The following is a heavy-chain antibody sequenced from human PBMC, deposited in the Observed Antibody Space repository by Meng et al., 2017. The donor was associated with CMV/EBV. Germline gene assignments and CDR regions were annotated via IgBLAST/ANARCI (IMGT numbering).Heavy chain of an antibody. CDR3: ARGRPFDP. CDR1: GGSISSYY. CDR2: IYYSGST. Sequence: SETLSLTCTVFGGSISSYYWSWIRQPPGKGLEWIGYIYYSGSTNYNPSLKSRVTISVDTSKNQFSLKLSSVTAADTAVYYCARGRPFDPWGQGTLVTVSS. J-gene: IGHJ5*02. V-gene: IGHV4-59*01.